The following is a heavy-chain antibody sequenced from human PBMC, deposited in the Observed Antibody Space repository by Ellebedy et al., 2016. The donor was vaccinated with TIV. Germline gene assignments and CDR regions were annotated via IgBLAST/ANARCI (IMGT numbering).Heavy chain of an antibody. CDR1: GFTFSSFS. CDR2: IHYSGSA. CDR3: ATAVRDDWSLSL. V-gene: IGHV4-59*12. J-gene: IGHJ4*02. D-gene: IGHD3-9*01. Sequence: MPGGSLRLSCTASGFTFSSFSMNRVRQAPGKGLEWIGYIHYSGSANYNPSLKSRVTISVDTSKTQSSLNLTSVTAADTAVYYCATAVRDDWSLSLWGQGTQVTVSS.